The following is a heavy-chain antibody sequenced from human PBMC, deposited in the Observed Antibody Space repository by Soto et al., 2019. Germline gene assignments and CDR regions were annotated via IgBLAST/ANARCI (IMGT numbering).Heavy chain of an antibody. D-gene: IGHD2-8*01. J-gene: IGHJ6*02. CDR3: ARGDSTDCSNGVCSFFYNHDMDV. V-gene: IGHV1-2*04. CDR1: GYSFTDYH. CDR2: INPKSGGT. Sequence: ASVKVSGKASGYSFTDYHIHWVRQAPVQGLEWLGRINPKSGGTSTAQKFQGWVTMTTDTSISTASMELTRLTSDDTAIYYCARGDSTDCSNGVCSFFYNHDMDVWGQGTTVTVS.